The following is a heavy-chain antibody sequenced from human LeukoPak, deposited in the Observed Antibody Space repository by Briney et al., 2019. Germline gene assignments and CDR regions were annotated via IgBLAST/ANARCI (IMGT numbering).Heavy chain of an antibody. CDR1: GYTFTDYY. Sequence: VASVKVSCKASGYTFTDYYMHWVRQAPGQGLEWMGWINPNSGGTNYAQKFQGRVTMTRDTSISTAYMEVSRLRSDDTAVYHCAKSEQLWFRCFDYWGQGTQVTVSS. J-gene: IGHJ4*02. CDR2: INPNSGGT. CDR3: AKSEQLWFRCFDY. V-gene: IGHV1-2*02. D-gene: IGHD5-18*01.